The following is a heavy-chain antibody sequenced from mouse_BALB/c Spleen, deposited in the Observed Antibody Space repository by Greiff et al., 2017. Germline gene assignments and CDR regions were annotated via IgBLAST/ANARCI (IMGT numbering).Heavy chain of an antibody. J-gene: IGHJ4*01. CDR2: ISSGSSTI. CDR1: GFTFSSFG. Sequence: EVPVVESGGGLVQPGGSRKLSCAASGFTFSSFGMHWVRQAPEKGLEWVAYISSGSSTIYYADTVKGRFTISRDNPKNTLFLQMTSLRSEDTAMYYCARSTTVVGGAMDYWGQGTSVTVSA. V-gene: IGHV5-17*02. D-gene: IGHD1-1*01. CDR3: ARSTTVVGGAMDY.